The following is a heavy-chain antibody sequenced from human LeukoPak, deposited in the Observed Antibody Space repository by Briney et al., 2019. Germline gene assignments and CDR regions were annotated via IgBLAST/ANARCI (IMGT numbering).Heavy chain of an antibody. CDR2: INHSGST. CDR1: GGSISSSSYF. V-gene: IGHV4-39*07. J-gene: IGHJ4*02. D-gene: IGHD4-17*01. Sequence: SETLSLTCTVSGGSISSSSYFWSWIRQPPGKGLEWIGEINHSGSTNYNPSLKSRVTISVDTSKNQFSLKLSSVTAADTAVYYCARVDYGDYSKDFDYWGQGTLVTVSS. CDR3: ARVDYGDYSKDFDY.